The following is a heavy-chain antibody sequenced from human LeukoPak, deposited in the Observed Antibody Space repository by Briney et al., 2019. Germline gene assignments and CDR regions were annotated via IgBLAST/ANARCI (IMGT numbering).Heavy chain of an antibody. CDR1: GFTFSSYS. J-gene: IGHJ4*02. Sequence: GGSLRLSCAASGFTFSSYSMNWVRQAPGKGLEWVSSISSSSSCIYYADSVKGRFTISRDNAKNSLYLQMNSLRAEDTAVYYCASGIIAAAGADYWGQGTLVTVSS. D-gene: IGHD6-13*01. CDR3: ASGIIAAAGADY. CDR2: ISSSSSCI. V-gene: IGHV3-21*01.